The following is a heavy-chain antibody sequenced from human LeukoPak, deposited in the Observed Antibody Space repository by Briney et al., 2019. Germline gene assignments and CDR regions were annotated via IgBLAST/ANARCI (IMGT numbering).Heavy chain of an antibody. D-gene: IGHD3-10*01. CDR3: AKDRGKTGSGPFDY. J-gene: IGHJ4*02. V-gene: IGHV3-23*01. CDR1: GFPFNNHG. CDR2: IIGGAGST. Sequence: GGSLRLSCAASGFPFNNHGMSWVRQAPGKGLEWVSGIIGGAGSTYYADSVKGRFTISRDNAKNSLYLQMNSLRAEDTAVYYCAKDRGKTGSGPFDYWGQGTLVTVSS.